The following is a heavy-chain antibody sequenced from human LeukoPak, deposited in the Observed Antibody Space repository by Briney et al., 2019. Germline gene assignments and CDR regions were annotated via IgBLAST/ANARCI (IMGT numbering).Heavy chain of an antibody. J-gene: IGHJ5*02. D-gene: IGHD3-10*01. CDR1: GSTFDDYG. V-gene: IGHV3-20*04. CDR2: INWNGGST. Sequence: GGSLRLSCAASGSTFDDYGMSWVRQAPGKGLEWVSGINWNGGSTGYADSVKGRFTISRDNAKNSLYLQMNSLRAEDTALYYCARDVGSSPTLNWFDPWGQGTLVTVSS. CDR3: ARDVGSSPTLNWFDP.